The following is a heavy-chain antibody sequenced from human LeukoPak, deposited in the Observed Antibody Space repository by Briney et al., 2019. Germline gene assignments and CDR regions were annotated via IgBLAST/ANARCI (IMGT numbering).Heavy chain of an antibody. Sequence: PGGSLRLSCAASGFTFSTYAMSWVRQAPRKGLEWVSAISGSGDSTYYADSVKGRFTISRDNSKNTLYLQMNSLRAEDTAIYYCAKDGDLPVVVIEGFFDYWGQGSLVTVSA. CDR1: GFTFSTYA. J-gene: IGHJ4*02. CDR2: ISGSGDST. D-gene: IGHD2-21*01. CDR3: AKDGDLPVVVIEGFFDY. V-gene: IGHV3-23*01.